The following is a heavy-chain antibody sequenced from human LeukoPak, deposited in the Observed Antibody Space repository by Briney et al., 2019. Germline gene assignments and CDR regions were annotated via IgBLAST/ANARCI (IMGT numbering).Heavy chain of an antibody. V-gene: IGHV4-59*08. CDR2: IYSTGST. J-gene: IGHJ4*02. CDR1: GFTFSNAW. CDR3: ARHRSEGSYPLDS. Sequence: GSLRLSCAASGFTFSNAWMSWLRQPPGKGLEWIGHIYSTGSTTYSPSLKSRVIMSADTSKNQFSLKVTSVTAADTAVYYCARHRSEGSYPLDSWGQGALVTVSS.